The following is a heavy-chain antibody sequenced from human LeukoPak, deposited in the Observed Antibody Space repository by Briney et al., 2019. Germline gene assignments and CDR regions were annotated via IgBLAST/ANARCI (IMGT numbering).Heavy chain of an antibody. V-gene: IGHV3-66*01. CDR2: IYSSGTT. CDR1: GFTVSNNY. D-gene: IGHD3-10*01. Sequence: PGGSLRLSCAASGFTVSNNYMSWVRQAPGKGLEWVSVIYSSGTTYYADSVKGRFTISRDNSKNTLYLQMNSLRAEDTAVYYCARDYGVREPPRAPDYWGQGTLVTVSS. J-gene: IGHJ4*02. CDR3: ARDYGVREPPRAPDY.